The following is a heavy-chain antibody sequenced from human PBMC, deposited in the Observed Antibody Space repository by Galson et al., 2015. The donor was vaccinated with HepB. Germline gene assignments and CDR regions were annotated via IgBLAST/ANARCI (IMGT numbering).Heavy chain of an antibody. D-gene: IGHD1-26*01. J-gene: IGHJ4*02. V-gene: IGHV3-30*04. CDR1: GFTFSSYA. Sequence: SLRLSCAASGFTFSSYAMHWVRQAPGKGLEWVAVISYDGSNKYCADSVKGRFTISRDNSKNTLYLQMNSLRAEDTAVYYCARGGEWELDYWGQGTLVTVSS. CDR3: ARGGEWELDY. CDR2: ISYDGSNK.